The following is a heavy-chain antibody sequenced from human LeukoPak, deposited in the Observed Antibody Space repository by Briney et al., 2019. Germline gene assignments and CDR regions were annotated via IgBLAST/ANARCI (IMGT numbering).Heavy chain of an antibody. CDR3: ARGYYYDTRNAFDI. CDR2: INYSGST. D-gene: IGHD3-22*01. CDR1: GGSTSSYY. V-gene: IGHV4-59*01. J-gene: IGHJ3*02. Sequence: SETLSLTCTVSGGSTSSYYWNWIRQPPGKGLEWIGYINYSGSTKHKPSLKSRVTISVDTSKNQFSLKLSSVTAADTAVYYCARGYYYDTRNAFDIWGQGTMVTVSS.